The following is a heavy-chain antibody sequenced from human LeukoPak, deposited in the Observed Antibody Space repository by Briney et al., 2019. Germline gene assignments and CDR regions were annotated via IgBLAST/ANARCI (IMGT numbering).Heavy chain of an antibody. J-gene: IGHJ4*02. CDR1: GYTFTAYY. CDR2: INPNSGVT. Sequence: ASVKVSCKASGYTFTAYYIHWVRQAPGQGLEWMGWINPNSGVTTDEQKFHSSRDITRDTSYMKTYLEMSGLTSEDDAAYYCAKAPNQCYFDYWGQGTLVTVSS. CDR3: AKAPNQCYFDY. D-gene: IGHD1-14*01. V-gene: IGHV1-2*02.